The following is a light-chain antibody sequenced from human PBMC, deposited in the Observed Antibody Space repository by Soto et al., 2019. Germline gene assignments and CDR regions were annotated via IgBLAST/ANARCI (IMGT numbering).Light chain of an antibody. CDR3: SSYAGSSNV. J-gene: IGLJ1*01. CDR1: SSDVGGYNY. CDR2: EVN. Sequence: QSALTQPPSASGSPGQSVAISCTGTSSDVGGYNYVSWYQQHPGKAPKLMIYEVNKRPSGVPDRFSGSKSGNTASLTVSGIQSEDAADYYCSSYAGSSNVFGTGTKLTVL. V-gene: IGLV2-8*01.